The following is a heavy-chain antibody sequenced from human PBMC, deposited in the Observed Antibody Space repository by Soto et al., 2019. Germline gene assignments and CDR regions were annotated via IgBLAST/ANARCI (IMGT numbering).Heavy chain of an antibody. CDR2: INPNSGNT. CDR1: GYTFTGYY. CDR3: ARDSGEQWLVI. J-gene: IGHJ4*02. V-gene: IGHV1-18*04. D-gene: IGHD6-19*01. Sequence: ASVKVSCKASGYTFTGYYMHWVRQAPGQGLEWMGWINPNSGNTNYAQKLQGRVTMTTDTSTSTAYMELRSLRSDDTAVYYCARDSGEQWLVIWGQGTLVTVSS.